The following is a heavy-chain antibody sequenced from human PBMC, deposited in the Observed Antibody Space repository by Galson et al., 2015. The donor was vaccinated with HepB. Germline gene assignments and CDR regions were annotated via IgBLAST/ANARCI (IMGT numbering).Heavy chain of an antibody. J-gene: IGHJ5*02. CDR2: TYYRSKWYY. CDR3: VRDWGGLNA. V-gene: IGHV6-1*01. D-gene: IGHD3-16*01. CDR1: GDSVSNNNAA. Sequence: CAISGDSVSNNNAAWNWIRRSPSRGLEWLGRTYYRSKWYYDYLESVKSRIIINPDTSKNQFSLQLNSVTPEDTAVYYCVRDWGGLNAWGQGTLVTVSS.